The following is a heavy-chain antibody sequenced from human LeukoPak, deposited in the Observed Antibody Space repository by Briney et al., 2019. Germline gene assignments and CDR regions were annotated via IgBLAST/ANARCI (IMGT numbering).Heavy chain of an antibody. V-gene: IGHV3-9*01. CDR3: ARGADGVSSNSRGWFDP. CDR2: ISWNSFTI. D-gene: IGHD2-15*01. CDR1: GFIFDDYA. Sequence: GGSLRLSCAASGFIFDDYAMHWVRQAPGKGLEWVSSISWNSFTIGYADSVKGRFTISRDNAKNSLYLQMNTLRAEDTAVYSCARGADGVSSNSRGWFDPWGQGILVTVSS. J-gene: IGHJ5*02.